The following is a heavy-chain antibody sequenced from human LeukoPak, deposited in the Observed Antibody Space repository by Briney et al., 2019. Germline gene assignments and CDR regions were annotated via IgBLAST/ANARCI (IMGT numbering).Heavy chain of an antibody. CDR2: IHPGDSDT. J-gene: IGHJ4*02. Sequence: GESLKISCKGSGYSFITYWIGWVRQMPGKGLECMGIIHPGDSDTRYSPSFQGQVTISADKSISTAYLQWSSLKASDTAIYYCATTNGGNRYYFDYWGQGTLVTVSS. D-gene: IGHD4-23*01. CDR3: ATTNGGNRYYFDY. CDR1: GYSFITYW. V-gene: IGHV5-51*01.